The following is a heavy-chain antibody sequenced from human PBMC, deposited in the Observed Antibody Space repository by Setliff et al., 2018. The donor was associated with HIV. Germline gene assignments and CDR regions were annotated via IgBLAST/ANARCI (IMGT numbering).Heavy chain of an antibody. V-gene: IGHV1-46*01. CDR1: GYTFTSCY. CDR2: INPSGGST. CDR3: ARDDRAVATIL. Sequence: WASVKVSCKASGYTFTSCYMHWVRQAPGQGLEWMGIINPSGGSTSYAQKFQGRVTMTRDTSTSTVYMELSSLRSEDTAVYYCARDDRAVATILWGQGTLVTVSS. D-gene: IGHD5-12*01. J-gene: IGHJ4*02.